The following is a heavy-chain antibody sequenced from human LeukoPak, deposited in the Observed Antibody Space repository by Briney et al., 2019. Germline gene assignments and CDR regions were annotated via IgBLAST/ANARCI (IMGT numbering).Heavy chain of an antibody. V-gene: IGHV3-30*18. CDR2: ISYDGSNK. J-gene: IGHJ4*02. Sequence: WRSLRLSCAASGFTFSSYGMHWVRQAPGKGLEWVAVISYDGSNKYYADSVKGRFTISRDNSKNTLYLQMNSLRAEDTAVYYCAKPHTTTGDYWGQGTLVTVSS. CDR3: AKPHTTTGDY. CDR1: GFTFSSYG. D-gene: IGHD1-14*01.